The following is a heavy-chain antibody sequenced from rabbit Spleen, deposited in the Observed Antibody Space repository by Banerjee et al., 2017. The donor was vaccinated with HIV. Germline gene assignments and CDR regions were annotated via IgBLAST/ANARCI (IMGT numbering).Heavy chain of an antibody. CDR1: GFSFSRYYY. V-gene: IGHV1S40*01. D-gene: IGHD8-1*01. CDR2: IRSVSDTT. Sequence: QSLEESGGDLVKPGASLTLTCTVSGFSFSRYYYMCWVRQAPGKGLEWIACIRSVSDTTYYASWAKGRFSISKTSSTTVTLQMTSLTAADTATYFCARDLVVVIGWNFSLWGPGTLVTVS. CDR3: ARDLVVVIGWNFSL. J-gene: IGHJ6*01.